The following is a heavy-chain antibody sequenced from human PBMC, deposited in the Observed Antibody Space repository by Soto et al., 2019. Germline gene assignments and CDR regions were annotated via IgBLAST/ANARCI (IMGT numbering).Heavy chain of an antibody. CDR3: AKDLRVVPAFSFDY. D-gene: IGHD2-2*01. CDR2: ISGSGGST. Sequence: PGGSLRLSCAASGFTFSSYAMSWVRQAPGKGLEWVSAISGSGGSTYYADSVKGRFTISRDNSRNTLYLQMNSLRAEDTAVYYCAKDLRVVPAFSFDYSGQGTLLTVST. V-gene: IGHV3-23*01. J-gene: IGHJ4*02. CDR1: GFTFSSYA.